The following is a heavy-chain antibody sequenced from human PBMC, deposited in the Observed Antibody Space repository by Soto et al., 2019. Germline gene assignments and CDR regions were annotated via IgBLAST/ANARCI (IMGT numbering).Heavy chain of an antibody. V-gene: IGHV3-23*01. J-gene: IGHJ6*02. CDR2: ISGTGGST. Sequence: GGSLRLSCAASGFTFSSYAMSWVRQAPGKGLEWVSTISGTGGSTYYADSVKGRFTISRDNSKNTLYLQMNSLRAEDTAVYYCAKGNGYSYDVYYHYGMDVWGQGTTVTVSS. CDR3: AKGNGYSYDVYYHYGMDV. D-gene: IGHD5-18*01. CDR1: GFTFSSYA.